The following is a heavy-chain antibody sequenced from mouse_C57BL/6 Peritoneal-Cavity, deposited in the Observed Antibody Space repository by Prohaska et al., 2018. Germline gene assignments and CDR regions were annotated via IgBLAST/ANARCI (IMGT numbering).Heavy chain of an antibody. Sequence: EVQLLETGGGLVQPGGSRGLSCEGSGFTFSGFWMSWVRQTPGKTLEWIGDINSAGSVINYAPSIKDRFTIFRDNATSTLYLPISNVRSEDTATYFCMRYGNYWYFDVWGTGTTVTVSS. CDR3: MRYGNYWYFDV. CDR1: GFTFSGFW. V-gene: IGHV11-2*01. CDR2: INSAGSVI. D-gene: IGHD2-1*01. J-gene: IGHJ1*03.